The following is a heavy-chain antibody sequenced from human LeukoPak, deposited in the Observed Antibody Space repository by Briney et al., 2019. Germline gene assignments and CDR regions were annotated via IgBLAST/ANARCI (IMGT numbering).Heavy chain of an antibody. CDR2: ISSSGSTI. J-gene: IGHJ4*02. Sequence: GGSLRLSCAASGFTFSSYEMNWVRQAPGKGLEWVSYISSSGSTIYYADSVKGRFTISSDNAKNSLYLQMNSLRAEDTAVYYCARDVYYDYVWGSSGYWGQGTLVTVSS. V-gene: IGHV3-48*03. D-gene: IGHD3-16*01. CDR3: ARDVYYDYVWGSSGY. CDR1: GFTFSSYE.